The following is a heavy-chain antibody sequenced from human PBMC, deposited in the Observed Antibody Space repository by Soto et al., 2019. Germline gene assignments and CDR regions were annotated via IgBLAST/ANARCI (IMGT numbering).Heavy chain of an antibody. J-gene: IGHJ3*01. V-gene: IGHV3-33*03. Sequence: LRLSCAASGFTFSSYGMHWVRQAPGKGLEWVAIIWYDGSNKYYAESVKGRFTISRDNSKNTLYVQMNSLTVEDTAVYYCARAQYTGSYFDACDVWGQGTMVTVSS. CDR1: GFTFSSYG. CDR2: IWYDGSNK. D-gene: IGHD1-26*01. CDR3: ARAQYTGSYFDACDV.